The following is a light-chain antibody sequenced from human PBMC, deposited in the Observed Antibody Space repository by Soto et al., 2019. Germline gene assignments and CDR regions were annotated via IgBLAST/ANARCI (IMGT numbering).Light chain of an antibody. CDR1: KLGERY. J-gene: IGLJ3*02. V-gene: IGLV3-1*01. Sequence: SYELTQPPSVSVSPGQTASITCSGDKLGERYACWYQQKPGQSPVLVIYQDNRRPSGIPERFSGSNSGNPATLTISGTQAMDEADYYCQTWDSNSPWFGGGTKLTVL. CDR3: QTWDSNSPW. CDR2: QDN.